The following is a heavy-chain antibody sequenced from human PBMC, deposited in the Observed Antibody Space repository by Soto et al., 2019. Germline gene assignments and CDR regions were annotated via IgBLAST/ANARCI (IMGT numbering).Heavy chain of an antibody. Sequence: GGSLRLSCAASGFTFSSYGMHWVRQAPGKGLEWVAVIWYDGSNKYYADSVKGRFTISRDNSKNTLYLQMNSLRAEDTAVYYCARDLRRVGTGYPTNDAFDIWGQGTMVTVSS. CDR1: GFTFSSYG. D-gene: IGHD3-9*01. CDR2: IWYDGSNK. V-gene: IGHV3-33*01. CDR3: ARDLRRVGTGYPTNDAFDI. J-gene: IGHJ3*02.